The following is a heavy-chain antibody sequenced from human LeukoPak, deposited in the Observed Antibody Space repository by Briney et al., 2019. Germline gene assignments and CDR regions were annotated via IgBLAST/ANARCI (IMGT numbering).Heavy chain of an antibody. Sequence: GESLKISCKGSGYSFTSYWIGWVRQMPGKGLEWMGIIYPGDSDTRYSPSFQGQVTISADKSISTAYLQWSSLKASDTAMYYRATQKPYYYDSSGYFDYWGQGTLVTVSS. D-gene: IGHD3-22*01. CDR2: IYPGDSDT. V-gene: IGHV5-51*01. CDR3: ATQKPYYYDSSGYFDY. CDR1: GYSFTSYW. J-gene: IGHJ4*02.